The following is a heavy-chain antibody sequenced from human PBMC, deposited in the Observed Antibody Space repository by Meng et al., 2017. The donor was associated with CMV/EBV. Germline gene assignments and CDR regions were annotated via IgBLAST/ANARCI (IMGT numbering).Heavy chain of an antibody. V-gene: IGHV1-69*05. CDR3: AASNPTYYYYGMDV. CDR1: GGTFSSYA. Sequence: SGKVSCKASGGTFSSYAISWVRQAPGQGLEWMGGIIPIFGTANYAQKFQGRVTITTDESTSTAYMELSSLRSEDTAVYYCAASNPTYYYYGMDVWGQGTTVTVSS. CDR2: IIPIFGTA. J-gene: IGHJ6*02.